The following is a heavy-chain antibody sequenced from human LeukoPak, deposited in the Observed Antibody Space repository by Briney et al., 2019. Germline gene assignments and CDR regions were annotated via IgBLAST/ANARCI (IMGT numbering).Heavy chain of an antibody. CDR1: GGSFSDYY. CDR2: INHSGST. D-gene: IGHD6-13*01. CDR3: AREWWYSSSSFTRGDC. J-gene: IGHJ4*02. V-gene: IGHV4-34*01. Sequence: SETLSLTCAVYGGSFSDYYWSWIRQPPGKGLEWIGEINHSGSTNHNPSLKSRVTISVDTPKNRFSLKLSSVTAADTAVYYCAREWWYSSSSFTRGDCWGQGTLVTVSS.